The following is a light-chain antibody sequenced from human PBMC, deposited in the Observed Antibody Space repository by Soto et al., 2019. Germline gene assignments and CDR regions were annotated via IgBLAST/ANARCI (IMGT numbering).Light chain of an antibody. V-gene: IGLV2-23*01. J-gene: IGLJ3*02. Sequence: QYALTQPASVSGSPGQSITISCTGTSSDVGSYNLVSWYQQHPGKAPKLMIYEGSKRPSGVSNRFSGSKSGNTASLTISGLQADAEADYYCCSYAGSNTCVFGGGTKLTVL. CDR1: SSDVGSYNL. CDR3: CSYAGSNTCV. CDR2: EGS.